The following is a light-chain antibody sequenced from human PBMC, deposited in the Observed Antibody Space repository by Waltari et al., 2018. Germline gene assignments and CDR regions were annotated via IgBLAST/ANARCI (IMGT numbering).Light chain of an antibody. J-gene: IGLJ2*01. V-gene: IGLV1-40*01. CDR2: GNN. CDR1: TSNIGAGND. CDR3: QSFDNMLSGGVV. Sequence: QSVLTQLPSVSGTPGQRVTISCSGSTSNIGAGNDVHWYQHLPGTAPKLLMYGNNNRPSGFPDRFSGSKSGTSASLAITGLQADDEADYFCQSFDNMLSGGVVFGGGTKLAVL.